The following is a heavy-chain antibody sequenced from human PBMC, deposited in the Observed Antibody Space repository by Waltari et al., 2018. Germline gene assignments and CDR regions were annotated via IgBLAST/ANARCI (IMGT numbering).Heavy chain of an antibody. Sequence: EVQLVESGGGLIQPGGSLRLTCVAAGIKFNYNYMSGVRQAPGKGLQWVSVLHAGGRTDYADSLKGPFTISRDNSKNTLYLQMNSRTVDDTAMYYCARAGLGSPFEWQRVLDLWSLGTLVTVSS. CDR1: GIKFNYNY. J-gene: IGHJ5*02. V-gene: IGHV3-53*01. CDR3: ARAGLGSPFEWQRVLDL. CDR2: LHAGGRT. D-gene: IGHD5-12*01.